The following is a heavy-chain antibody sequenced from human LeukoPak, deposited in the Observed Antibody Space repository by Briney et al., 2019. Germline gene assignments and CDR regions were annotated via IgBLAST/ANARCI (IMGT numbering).Heavy chain of an antibody. J-gene: IGHJ4*02. CDR2: IYSGGST. D-gene: IGHD3-10*01. CDR1: GFTVSSNY. V-gene: IGHV3-53*01. Sequence: PGGSLRLSCAASGFTVSSNYMSWVRQAPGKGLEWVSVIYSGGSTYYADSVKGRFTISRDNSKNTLYLQMNSLRAEDTAVYYCARVGITKNFVYWGQGTRVTVSS. CDR3: ARVGITKNFVY.